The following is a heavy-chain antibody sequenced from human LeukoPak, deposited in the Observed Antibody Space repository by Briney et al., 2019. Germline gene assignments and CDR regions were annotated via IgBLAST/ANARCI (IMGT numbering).Heavy chain of an antibody. Sequence: SVKVSCKASGYTFTSYGISWVRQAPGQGLEWMGWISAYNGNTNYAQKLQGRVTMTTDTSTSTAYMELSSLRSEDTAVYYCARGGYSGYVDYYYYGMDVWGQGTTVTVSS. V-gene: IGHV1-18*01. CDR1: GYTFTSYG. CDR3: ARGGYSGYVDYYYYGMDV. J-gene: IGHJ6*02. CDR2: ISAYNGNT. D-gene: IGHD5-12*01.